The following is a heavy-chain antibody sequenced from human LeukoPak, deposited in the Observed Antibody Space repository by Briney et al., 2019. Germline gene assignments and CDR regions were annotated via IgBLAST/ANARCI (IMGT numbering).Heavy chain of an antibody. Sequence: QTLSLTCAISGDSVSNTTTAWNWIRQSPSRGLEWLRRTYYRSKWYHEYAISVRSRIIINSDTSKNQFSLHLNSVTPDDTAVYYCAKGYSMSYWGQGTLVTVSS. CDR1: GDSVSNTTTA. CDR3: AKGYSMSY. CDR2: TYYRSKWYH. D-gene: IGHD5-12*01. J-gene: IGHJ4*02. V-gene: IGHV6-1*01.